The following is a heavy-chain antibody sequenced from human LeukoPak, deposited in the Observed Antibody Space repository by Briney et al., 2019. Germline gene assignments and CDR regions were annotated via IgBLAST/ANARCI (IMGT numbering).Heavy chain of an antibody. CDR3: ARDQEPRYSGSYLPEYYFDY. Sequence: GGSLRLSCAASGFTFSSYSMNWVRQAPGKGLEWVSSISSSSSYIYYADSVKGRFTISRDNAKNSLYLQMNSLRAEDTAVYYCARDQEPRYSGSYLPEYYFDYWGQGTLVTVSS. CDR2: ISSSSSYI. J-gene: IGHJ4*02. D-gene: IGHD1-26*01. V-gene: IGHV3-21*01. CDR1: GFTFSSYS.